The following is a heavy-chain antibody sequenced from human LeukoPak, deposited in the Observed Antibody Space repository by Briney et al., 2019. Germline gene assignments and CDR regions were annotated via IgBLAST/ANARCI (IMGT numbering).Heavy chain of an antibody. V-gene: IGHV4-34*01. J-gene: IGHJ5*02. CDR3: ATERWAEYSYGFNWFDP. CDR1: GGSFSGYY. D-gene: IGHD5-18*01. CDR2: IYYSGST. Sequence: SETLSLTCAVYGGSFSGYYWSWIRQPPGKGLEWIGSIYYSGSTYYNPSLKSRVTISVDTSKNQFSLKLSSVTAADTAVYYCATERWAEYSYGFNWFDPWGQGTLVTVSS.